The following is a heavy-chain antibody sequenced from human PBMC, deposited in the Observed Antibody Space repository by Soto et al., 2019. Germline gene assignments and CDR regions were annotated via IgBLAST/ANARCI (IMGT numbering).Heavy chain of an antibody. V-gene: IGHV3-33*01. Sequence: QVQLVESGGGVVQPGRSLRLSCAASGFTFSSYGMHWVRQAPGKGLEWVAVIWYDGSNKYYADSVKGRFTISRDNSKNPLYMHMNSLRAEDTAVYYCARGSSIVVVVAALAYWGQGTLVTVSS. CDR1: GFTFSSYG. J-gene: IGHJ4*02. CDR3: ARGSSIVVVVAALAY. D-gene: IGHD2-15*01. CDR2: IWYDGSNK.